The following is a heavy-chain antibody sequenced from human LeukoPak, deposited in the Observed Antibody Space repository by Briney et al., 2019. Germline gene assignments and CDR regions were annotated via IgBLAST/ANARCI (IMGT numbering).Heavy chain of an antibody. Sequence: GGSPRLSCATSGFTFSNYAMSWVRQAPGKGLEWVSSIGGNDGKTYYRDSVKGRFTISRDNSKNTLYLQVNSLRAEDTAVYHCTKVIRNYDMAFDYWGQGTLVTVSS. D-gene: IGHD3-9*01. J-gene: IGHJ4*02. V-gene: IGHV3-23*01. CDR1: GFTFSNYA. CDR2: IGGNDGKT. CDR3: TKVIRNYDMAFDY.